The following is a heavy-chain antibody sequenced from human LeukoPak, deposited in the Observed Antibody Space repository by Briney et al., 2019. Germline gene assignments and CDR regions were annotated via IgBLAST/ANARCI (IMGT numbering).Heavy chain of an antibody. CDR1: GGSISSYY. D-gene: IGHD3-22*01. CDR2: IYYSGST. V-gene: IGHV4-59*01. Sequence: SETLSLTCTVSGGSISSYYWSWIRQPPGKGLEWIGYIYYSGSTNYNPSLKSRVTVSVDTSKNQFSLKLSSVTAADTAVYYCASTDSSGYYGYWGQGTLVTVSS. J-gene: IGHJ4*02. CDR3: ASTDSSGYYGY.